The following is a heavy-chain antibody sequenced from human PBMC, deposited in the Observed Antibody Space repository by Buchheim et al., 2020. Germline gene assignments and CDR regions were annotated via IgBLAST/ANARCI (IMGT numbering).Heavy chain of an antibody. CDR2: ISAYNGNR. J-gene: IGHJ4*02. Sequence: QVQLVQSGAEVKKPGASVKVSCKTSGYTFTSFGVSWVRQAPGQGLEWMGWISAYNGNRNYAQKFQGRATMTTDTSTSTAYMELMSLRSDDTAVYYCARVSAYCTSTSCHDYWGQGTL. D-gene: IGHD2-2*01. CDR3: ARVSAYCTSTSCHDY. CDR1: GYTFTSFG. V-gene: IGHV1-18*01.